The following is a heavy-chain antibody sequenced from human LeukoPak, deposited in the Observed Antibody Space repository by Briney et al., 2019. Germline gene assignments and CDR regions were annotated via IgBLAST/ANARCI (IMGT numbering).Heavy chain of an antibody. J-gene: IGHJ5*02. CDR2: IYYRGST. CDR3: ARLGRTYYDFWSGP. Sequence: PSETLSLTCTVSGGSISSSTYYWGWIRQPPGKGLEWIVTIYYRGSTYYNPSLKSRVTISVYTSNNQFSLKLTSVTAADTAVYYCARLGRTYYDFWSGPWGQGTLVTVSS. D-gene: IGHD3-3*01. V-gene: IGHV4-39*01. CDR1: GGSISSSTYY.